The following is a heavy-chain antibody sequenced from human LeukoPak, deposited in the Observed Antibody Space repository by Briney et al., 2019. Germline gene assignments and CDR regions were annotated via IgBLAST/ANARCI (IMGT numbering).Heavy chain of an antibody. CDR2: ISWNSGSI. V-gene: IGHV3-9*01. D-gene: IGHD2-2*01. J-gene: IGHJ4*02. CDR3: AKGRSGSSTSCLDY. Sequence: GGSLRLSCAASGFTFDDDAMHWVRQAPGKGLEWVSGISWNSGSIGYADSVKGRFTIPRDNAKNSLYLQMNSLRAEDTALYYCAKGRSGSSTSCLDYWGQGTLVTVSS. CDR1: GFTFDDDA.